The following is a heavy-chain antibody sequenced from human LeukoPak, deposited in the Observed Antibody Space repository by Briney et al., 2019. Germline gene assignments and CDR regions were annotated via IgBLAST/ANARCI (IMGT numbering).Heavy chain of an antibody. CDR3: ARTYYYGSGSYYNVAY. V-gene: IGHV5-51*01. Sequence: GESLKISCKGSGYSFTSYWIAWVRQMPGKGLEWMGIIYPGDSVTRYSPSFQGQVTISADKSITTAYLQWSSLKASDTAMYYCARTYYYGSGSYYNVAYWGQGTLVTVSS. J-gene: IGHJ4*02. CDR1: GYSFTSYW. D-gene: IGHD3-10*01. CDR2: IYPGDSVT.